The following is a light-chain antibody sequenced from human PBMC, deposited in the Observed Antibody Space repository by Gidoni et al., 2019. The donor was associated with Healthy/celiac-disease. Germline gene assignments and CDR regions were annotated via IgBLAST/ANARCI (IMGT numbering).Light chain of an antibody. V-gene: IGKV3-15*01. CDR1: QRVSSN. Sequence: EIVMTQAPATLSVSPGASATLSCRASQRVSSNLSLYQQKPGQAPRPLLYGSSTRATGIPVRFSVSGSGTEFTLTISSLQSEDFAVYYCQQYNNWPPPLTFGGGTKVEIK. J-gene: IGKJ4*01. CDR3: QQYNNWPPPLT. CDR2: GSS.